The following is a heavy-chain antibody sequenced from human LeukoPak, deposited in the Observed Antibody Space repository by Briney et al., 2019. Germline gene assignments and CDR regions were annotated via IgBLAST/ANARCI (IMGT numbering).Heavy chain of an antibody. CDR1: GGSFSGYY. CDR2: INHSGNT. Sequence: SETLSLTCAVYGGSFSGYYWSWIRQPPGKGLEWIGEINHSGNTNYNPSLKSRVTISVDTSKNQFSLKLSSVTAADTAVYYCARAGGYYYVDYWGQGTLVTVSS. D-gene: IGHD3-22*01. V-gene: IGHV4-34*01. CDR3: ARAGGYYYVDY. J-gene: IGHJ4*02.